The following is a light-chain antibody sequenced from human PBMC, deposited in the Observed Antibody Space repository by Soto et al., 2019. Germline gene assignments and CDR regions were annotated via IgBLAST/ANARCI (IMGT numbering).Light chain of an antibody. Sequence: QAVVTQEPSLTVSPGGTVTLTCGSITGTVTTGHAPYWFQQKHGQPPRTLIYETTNRHSWTPARFSGSLLGGKAALTLSGAQPEDEAEYYCLLSYSGARVFGGGTKVTVL. CDR3: LLSYSGARV. J-gene: IGLJ2*01. V-gene: IGLV7-46*01. CDR1: TGTVTTGHA. CDR2: ETT.